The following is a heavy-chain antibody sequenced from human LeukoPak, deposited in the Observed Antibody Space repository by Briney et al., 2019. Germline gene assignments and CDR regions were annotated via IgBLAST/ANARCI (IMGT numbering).Heavy chain of an antibody. D-gene: IGHD2-2*01. V-gene: IGHV3-23*01. CDR2: ISDSGGST. Sequence: QSGGSLRLSCAASGFTFSSYAMSWVRQAPGKGLEWVSAISDSGGSTYYADSVKGRFTISRDNSKNTVYLQMNSLRAEDTAVYYCAKDRRGCSSTSCYYRFDYWGQGTLVTVSS. J-gene: IGHJ4*02. CDR1: GFTFSSYA. CDR3: AKDRRGCSSTSCYYRFDY.